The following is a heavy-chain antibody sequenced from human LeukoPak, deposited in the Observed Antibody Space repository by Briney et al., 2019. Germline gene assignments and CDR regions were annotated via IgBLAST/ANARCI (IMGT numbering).Heavy chain of an antibody. CDR1: GFTFSSYW. Sequence: GGSLRLSCAASGFTFSSYWMSWVRPAPGKGVEWVANIKQDGSEKFYVDSVKGRFTISRDNAKNSLYLQMNSLRADDTAVYYCAGASGGERYWGQGTLVTVSS. V-gene: IGHV3-7*04. D-gene: IGHD3-10*01. J-gene: IGHJ4*02. CDR3: AGASGGERY. CDR2: IKQDGSEK.